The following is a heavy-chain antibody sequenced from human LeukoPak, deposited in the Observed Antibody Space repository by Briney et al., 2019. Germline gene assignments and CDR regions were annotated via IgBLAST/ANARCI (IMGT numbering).Heavy chain of an antibody. CDR2: VYYTGST. CDR1: GGSISSGSYH. CDR3: ARGSYISSTWYYFDY. D-gene: IGHD6-13*01. V-gene: IGHV4-39*01. J-gene: IGHJ4*02. Sequence: SETLSLTCTVSGGSISSGSYHWGWIRQPPGKGLEWIGNVYYTGSTYYNPSLKSRVTITSKNQFSLKLISVTAADTAVYYCARGSYISSTWYYFDYWGQGTLVTVSS.